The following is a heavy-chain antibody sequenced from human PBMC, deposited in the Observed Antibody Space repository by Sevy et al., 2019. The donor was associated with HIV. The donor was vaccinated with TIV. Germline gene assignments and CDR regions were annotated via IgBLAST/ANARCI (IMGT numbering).Heavy chain of an antibody. J-gene: IGHJ4*02. CDR3: ARHVAVPYFREGFDY. D-gene: IGHD3-10*02. Sequence: SETLSLTCTVSGGSINNYYWSWIRQSPGKGLEWIGYIFYNGVTRYSPSLKSRVTISVDTSKNQFSLKLNSVTAADTAVYYCARHVAVPYFREGFDYWGQGTLVTVS. CDR2: IFYNGVT. V-gene: IGHV4-59*08. CDR1: GGSINNYY.